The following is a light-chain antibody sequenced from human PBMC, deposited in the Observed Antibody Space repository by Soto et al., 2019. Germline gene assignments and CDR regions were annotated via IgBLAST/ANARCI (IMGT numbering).Light chain of an antibody. Sequence: DIQMTQSPSSLSASLAYRFTITCLASQGISNYLAWYQQKPGKVPKLLIYAASTLQSGVPSRFSGSGSGTDFTLTISSLQPEDVATYYCQKYNSAPPTFGQGTKVDI. CDR3: QKYNSAPPT. CDR2: AAS. J-gene: IGKJ1*01. CDR1: QGISNY. V-gene: IGKV1-27*01.